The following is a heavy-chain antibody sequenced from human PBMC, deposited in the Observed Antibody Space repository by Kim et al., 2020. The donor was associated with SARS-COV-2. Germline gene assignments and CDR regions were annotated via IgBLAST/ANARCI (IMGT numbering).Heavy chain of an antibody. V-gene: IGHV3-9*01. D-gene: IGHD3-22*01. J-gene: IGHJ4*02. Sequence: GGSLRLSCAASGFTFDDYAMHWVRQAPGKGLEWVSGISWNSGSIGYADSVKGRFTISRDNAKNSLYLQMNSLRAEDTALYYCAKAISLYYYDSSGALVYWGQGTLVTVSS. CDR2: ISWNSGSI. CDR3: AKAISLYYYDSSGALVY. CDR1: GFTFDDYA.